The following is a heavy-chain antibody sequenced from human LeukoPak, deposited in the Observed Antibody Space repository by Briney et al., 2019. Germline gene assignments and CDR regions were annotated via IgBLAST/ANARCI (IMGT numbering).Heavy chain of an antibody. CDR3: AKRSRDGYNDAFDI. D-gene: IGHD5-24*01. CDR2: ISGSGGST. CDR1: GFTFSTYA. J-gene: IGHJ3*02. V-gene: IGHV3-23*01. Sequence: PGGSLRLSCAASGFTFSTYAMSWIRQAPGQGLEWVSAISGSGGSTYYADSVKGRFTISRDNSKNTLYLQMNSLRAEDTAVYYCAKRSRDGYNDAFDIWGQGTMVTVSS.